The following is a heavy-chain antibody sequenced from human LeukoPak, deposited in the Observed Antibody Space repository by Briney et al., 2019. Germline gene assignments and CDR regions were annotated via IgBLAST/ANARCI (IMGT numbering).Heavy chain of an antibody. V-gene: IGHV3-23*01. J-gene: IGHJ4*02. CDR2: VSGLDGTT. D-gene: IGHD3-10*01. CDR3: AKSISMIRSPSKF. Sequence: GGSLRLSCEASGFIVSTHVMSWVRQAPGKGLECVLGVSGLDGTTYYADSVTGRFTISRDNSKNMLHLQMNSLRGEDTAVYYCAKSISMIRSPSKFWGQGTLVTVSS. CDR1: GFIVSTHV.